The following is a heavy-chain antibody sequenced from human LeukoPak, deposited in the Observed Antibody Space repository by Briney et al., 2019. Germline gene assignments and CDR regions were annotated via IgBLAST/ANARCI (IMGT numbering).Heavy chain of an antibody. Sequence: ASVKVSCKASGYTFTSYYMHWVRQAPGQGLEWMGIINPSGGSTSYAQKLQGRVTMTTDTSTSTAYMELSSLRSEDTAVYYCARIGYCSGGSCDWGQGTLVTVSS. V-gene: IGHV1-46*01. D-gene: IGHD2-15*01. CDR3: ARIGYCSGGSCD. CDR2: INPSGGST. J-gene: IGHJ4*02. CDR1: GYTFTSYY.